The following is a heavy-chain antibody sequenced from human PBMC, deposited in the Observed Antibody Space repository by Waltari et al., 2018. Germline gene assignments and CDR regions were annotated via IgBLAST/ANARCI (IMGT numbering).Heavy chain of an antibody. CDR3: ARDRGRGLYLDT. CDR1: GDSMGSPDC. Sequence: QLQLQESGPGLVRPSGTLSPICAVSGDSMGSPDCWSWVGQPPGKGLEWRGQVRGAGRTNYNPSFASRVIISLDTSTHHVALEVTSATAADTALYYCARDRGRGLYLDTWGQGILVTVAP. D-gene: IGHD2-15*01. V-gene: IGHV4-4*02. J-gene: IGHJ4*02. CDR2: VRGAGRT.